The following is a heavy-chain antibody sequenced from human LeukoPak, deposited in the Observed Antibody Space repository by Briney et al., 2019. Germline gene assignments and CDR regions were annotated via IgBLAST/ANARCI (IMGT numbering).Heavy chain of an antibody. D-gene: IGHD2-2*01. CDR3: AKDRDCSSTSCYGGNY. V-gene: IGHV3-23*01. J-gene: IGHJ4*02. CDR2: ISGSGGST. Sequence: PGGSLGLSCAASGFTFSSYAMSWVRQAPGKGLEWVSAISGSGGSTYYADSVKGRFTISRDNSKNTLYLQMNSLRAEDTAVYYCAKDRDCSSTSCYGGNYWGQGTLVTVSS. CDR1: GFTFSSYA.